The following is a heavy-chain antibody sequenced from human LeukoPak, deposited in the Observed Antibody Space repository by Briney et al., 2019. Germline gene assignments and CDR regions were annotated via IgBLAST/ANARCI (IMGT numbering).Heavy chain of an antibody. V-gene: IGHV5-51*01. Sequence: GESLKISCKGSGYSFASYWIGWVRQMPGKGLEWMGIIYPGDPDIRYSPSFQGQVTISADKSITTAYLQWSSLKASDTAMYYCARFRSSYYYYMDVWGKGTTVTVSS. CDR1: GYSFASYW. CDR3: ARFRSSYYYYMDV. J-gene: IGHJ6*03. CDR2: IYPGDPDI.